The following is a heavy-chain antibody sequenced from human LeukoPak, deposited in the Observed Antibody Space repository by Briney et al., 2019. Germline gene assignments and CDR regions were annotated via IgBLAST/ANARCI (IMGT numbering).Heavy chain of an antibody. CDR2: IYRDGRT. Sequence: SGGSLRPSCAASGFTVSSKYMSRVRQAPGKGLEWVSLIYRDGRTYYADSVKGRFTISRDNSKNTLYLQMDSLRAEDTAVYYCVRESSGGEKYAFDRLVQGAMVTVSS. V-gene: IGHV3-53*01. CDR3: VRESSGGEKYAFDR. CDR1: GFTVSSKY. J-gene: IGHJ3*02.